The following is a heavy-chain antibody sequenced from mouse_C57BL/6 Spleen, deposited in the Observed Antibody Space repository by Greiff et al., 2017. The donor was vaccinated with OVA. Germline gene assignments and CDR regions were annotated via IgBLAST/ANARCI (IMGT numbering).Heavy chain of an antibody. CDR3: ARNDGYYSYAMDY. CDR1: GFTFSDYG. D-gene: IGHD2-3*01. J-gene: IGHJ4*01. V-gene: IGHV5-17*01. CDR2: ISSGSSTI. Sequence: EVKLMESGGGLVKPGGSLKLSCAASGFTFSDYGMHWVRQAPEKGLEWVAYISSGSSTIYYADTVKGRFTISRDNAKNTLFLQMTSLRSEDTAMYYCARNDGYYSYAMDYWGQGTSVTVSS.